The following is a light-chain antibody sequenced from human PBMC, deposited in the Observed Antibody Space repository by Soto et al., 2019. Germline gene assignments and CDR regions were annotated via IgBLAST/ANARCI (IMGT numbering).Light chain of an antibody. V-gene: IGLV2-14*01. CDR3: SSCTSSSSLLYV. CDR2: EVN. CDR1: SSDVGYYTY. J-gene: IGLJ1*01. Sequence: GPAYPGSMSGSPGQSITISCTGTSSDVGYYTYVSWYRQHPGKAHRLMIYEVNNRPSGVSSRFSGSKSGNTASLTISGLQAEDEADYYCSSCTSSSSLLYVFGTGTQVTV.